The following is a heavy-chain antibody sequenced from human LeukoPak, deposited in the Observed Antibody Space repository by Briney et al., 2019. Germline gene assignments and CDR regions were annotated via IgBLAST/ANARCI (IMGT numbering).Heavy chain of an antibody. CDR3: ARQGVKAGHNLTSFDY. Sequence: SETLSLTCTVSGGSISSSSYYWGWIRQPPGKGLEWIGSIYYSRSTYYNPSLKSRVIHTEDTSKNQFSLKLSSVTGTDTAVYYCARQGVKAGHNLTSFDYWGQGNLVTVSS. CDR1: GGSISSSSYY. D-gene: IGHD6-13*01. J-gene: IGHJ4*02. CDR2: IYYSRST. V-gene: IGHV4-39*01.